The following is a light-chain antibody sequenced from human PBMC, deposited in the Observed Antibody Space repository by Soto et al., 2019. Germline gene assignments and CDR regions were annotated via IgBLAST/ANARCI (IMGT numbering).Light chain of an antibody. V-gene: IGKV3-20*01. J-gene: IGKJ2*01. CDR3: QQYPGYT. CDR2: GAS. Sequence: EIVLTQSPGTLSLSPGERATLSCRASQSVSSSYLAWYQQKPGQAPRLLIYGASSRATGIPDRFSGSGSGTVLTLTISRLEPEDFAVYYCQQYPGYTFGQGTKLEIK. CDR1: QSVSSSY.